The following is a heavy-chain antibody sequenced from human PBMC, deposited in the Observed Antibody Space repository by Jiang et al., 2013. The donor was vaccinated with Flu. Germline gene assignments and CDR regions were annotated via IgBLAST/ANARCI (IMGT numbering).Heavy chain of an antibody. CDR1: GGSISSYY. CDR2: IYYSGST. CDR3: ARLAAAGVIDY. D-gene: IGHD6-13*01. V-gene: IGHV4-59*01. Sequence: GLVKPSETLSLTCTVSGGSISSYYWSWIRQPPGKGLEWIGYIYYSGSTNYNPSLKSRVTISVDTSKNQFSLKLSSVTAADTAVYYCARLAAAGVIDYWGQGTLVTVSS. J-gene: IGHJ4*02.